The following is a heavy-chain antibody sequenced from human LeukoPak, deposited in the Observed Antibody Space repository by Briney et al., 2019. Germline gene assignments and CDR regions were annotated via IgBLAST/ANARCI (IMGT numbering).Heavy chain of an antibody. Sequence: SQTLSLTCTVSGGSISSGGYYWSWIRQSPGKGLEWIGYISYSGTTNYSPSLTSRVTISLDTSNNQLSLRLNSVTAADTAVYYCVRAYSSSRRWFDPWGQGTLVTVSS. CDR3: VRAYSSSRRWFDP. CDR1: GGSISSGGYY. V-gene: IGHV4-61*08. J-gene: IGHJ5*02. D-gene: IGHD6-13*01. CDR2: ISYSGTT.